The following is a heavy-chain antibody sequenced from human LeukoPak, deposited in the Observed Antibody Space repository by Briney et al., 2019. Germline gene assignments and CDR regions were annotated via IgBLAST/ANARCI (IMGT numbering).Heavy chain of an antibody. CDR3: ARVPTDDAFDI. J-gene: IGHJ3*02. CDR1: GFTVSSNY. Sequence: GSLRLSCAASGFTVSSNYMSWVRQAPGKGLEWIGYIFYSGSTCYNPSLKSRVTISVDTSKNQFSLKLSSVTAADTAVYFCARVPTDDAFDIWGQGTMVTVSS. V-gene: IGHV4-59*06. CDR2: IFYSGST.